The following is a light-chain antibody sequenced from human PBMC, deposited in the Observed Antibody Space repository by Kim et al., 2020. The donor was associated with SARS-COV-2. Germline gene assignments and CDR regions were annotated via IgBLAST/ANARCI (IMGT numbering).Light chain of an antibody. CDR3: QQAKSFPLT. V-gene: IGKV1-12*01. J-gene: IGKJ4*01. CDR2: AAS. Sequence: SASVGHRVTITCRASQGSSRSLAWYQQKPWKTPTLLIYAASSLQSGVPSRFSGSGSGTDFTLTITTLQPEDFATYYCQQAKSFPLTIGGGTKVEI. CDR1: QGSSRS.